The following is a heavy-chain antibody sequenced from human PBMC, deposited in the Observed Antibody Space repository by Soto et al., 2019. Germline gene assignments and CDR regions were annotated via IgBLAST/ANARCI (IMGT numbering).Heavy chain of an antibody. Sequence: GGSLRLSCAASGFTFSSYWMSWVRQAPGKGLEWVSSISGSGGGTYYADSVKGRFTFSRDNSKNTLYLQMNSLRAEDTAVYYCAKFGMATTKRSPPYYIDYWGQGALVTVSS. CDR1: GFTFSSYW. V-gene: IGHV3-23*01. J-gene: IGHJ4*02. D-gene: IGHD1-1*01. CDR2: ISGSGGGT. CDR3: AKFGMATTKRSPPYYIDY.